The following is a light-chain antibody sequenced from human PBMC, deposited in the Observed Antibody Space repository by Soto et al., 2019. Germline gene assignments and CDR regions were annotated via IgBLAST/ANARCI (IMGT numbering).Light chain of an antibody. CDR3: SSYTRSSTLVV. CDR1: SSDVGGYHY. J-gene: IGLJ2*01. Sequence: QSVLTQPASVSGSPGQSITISCTGTSSDVGGYHYVSWYQQHPGKAPKLMIYEVSNRPSGVSNRFSGSKSGNTASLTISGLQADDEADYYCSSYTRSSTLVVFGGGTKVTVL. CDR2: EVS. V-gene: IGLV2-14*01.